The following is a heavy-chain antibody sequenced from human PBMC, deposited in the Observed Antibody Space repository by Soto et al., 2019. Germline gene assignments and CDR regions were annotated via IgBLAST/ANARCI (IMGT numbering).Heavy chain of an antibody. V-gene: IGHV4-59*01. Sequence: PSETLSLTCTVSGGSISSYYWSWIRQPPGKGLEWIGYIYYSGSTNYNPSLKSRVTISVDTSKNQFSLKLSSVTAADTAVYYCARDRLAPLYCSGGSCKNWFDPWGQGTLVTVSS. D-gene: IGHD2-15*01. CDR2: IYYSGST. CDR1: GGSISSYY. J-gene: IGHJ5*02. CDR3: ARDRLAPLYCSGGSCKNWFDP.